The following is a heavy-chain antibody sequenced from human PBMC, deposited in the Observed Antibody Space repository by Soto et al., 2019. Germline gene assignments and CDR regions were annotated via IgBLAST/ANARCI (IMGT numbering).Heavy chain of an antibody. J-gene: IGHJ4*02. V-gene: IGHV3-30*18. D-gene: IGHD3-3*01. CDR1: GFTFSSYG. CDR3: AKDYYDFWSGQIDY. Sequence: GGSLRLSCAASGFTFSSYGMHWVRQAPGKGLEWVAVISYDGSNKYYADSVKGRFTISRDNSKNTLYLQMNSLRAEDTAVYYCAKDYYDFWSGQIDYWGQGTLVTVSS. CDR2: ISYDGSNK.